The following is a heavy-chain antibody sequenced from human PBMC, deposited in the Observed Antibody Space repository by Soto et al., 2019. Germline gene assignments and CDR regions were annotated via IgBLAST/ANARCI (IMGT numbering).Heavy chain of an antibody. J-gene: IGHJ6*03. D-gene: IGHD3-16*02. V-gene: IGHV3-7*01. CDR3: ASSVFSYDYIWGSYRAPFEYYYYYMDV. CDR1: GFTFSSYW. CDR2: IKQDGSEK. Sequence: GGSLRLSCAASGFTFSSYWMSWVRQAPGKGLEWVANIKQDGSEKYYVDSVKGRFTISRDKAKNSLYLQMNSLRAEDTAVYYCASSVFSYDYIWGSYRAPFEYYYYYMDVWGKGTTVTVSS.